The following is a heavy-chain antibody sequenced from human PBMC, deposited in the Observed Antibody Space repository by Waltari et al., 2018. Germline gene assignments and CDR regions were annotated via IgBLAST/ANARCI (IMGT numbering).Heavy chain of an antibody. J-gene: IGHJ4*02. CDR3: ARQPTQKGYYDSGGDFDY. Sequence: QVQLVQSGAEVKKPGSSVKVSCKASGGTFSSYTISWVRQAPGKGLEWMGMSIPILGIANYSQKFQGRVTITADKSSSTAYMELSSLRSEYKAVYYCARQPTQKGYYDSGGDFDYWGQGTLVTVSS. CDR1: GGTFSSYT. D-gene: IGHD3-22*01. CDR2: SIPILGIA. V-gene: IGHV1-69*02.